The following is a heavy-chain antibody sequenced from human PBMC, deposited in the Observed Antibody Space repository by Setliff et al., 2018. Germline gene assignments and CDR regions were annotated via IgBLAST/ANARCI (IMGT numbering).Heavy chain of an antibody. CDR2: INPKTGGT. V-gene: IGHV1-2*02. CDR3: AREPYDYIWGSYRSPYFDH. J-gene: IGHJ4*02. D-gene: IGHD3-16*02. CDR1: GYTFTSYG. Sequence: ASVKVSCKASGYTFTSYGISWVRQAPGQGLEWMGWINPKTGGTNYAQKFQGRVTMTRDASINTAFMHLSSLKSDDMAVYYCAREPYDYIWGSYRSPYFDHWGQGALVTVSS.